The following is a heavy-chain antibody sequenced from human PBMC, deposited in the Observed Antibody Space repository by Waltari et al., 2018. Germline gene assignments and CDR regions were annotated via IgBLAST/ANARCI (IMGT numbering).Heavy chain of an antibody. CDR3: AHRPAHAPKSAVAEY. Sequence: QITLKESGPTLVKPTQTLTLTCTFSGFSLSTSGVGVGWIVHPPGKALDWLELIYWNDDKRYSPSMKSRLTLTKDTSKNQVVLTMTNMDPVDTATYYFAHRPAHAPKSAVAEYWGKGTQVTVSS. CDR1: GFSLSTSGVG. D-gene: IGHD2-2*01. CDR2: IYWNDDK. V-gene: IGHV2-5*01. J-gene: IGHJ4*02.